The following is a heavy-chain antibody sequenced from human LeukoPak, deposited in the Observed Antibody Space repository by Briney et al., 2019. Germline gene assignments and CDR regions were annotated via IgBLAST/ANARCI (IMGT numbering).Heavy chain of an antibody. CDR1: GFTFDDYG. CDR2: INWNGGST. J-gene: IGHJ6*03. D-gene: IGHD3-22*01. Sequence: GGSLRLSCAASGFTFDDYGMSWVRQAPGKGLEWVSGINWNGGSTVYADSVKGRFTISRDNAKNSLYLQMKSLRAEDTALYYCSRSRGSPLPYYYYYMDVWGKGTTVTVSS. CDR3: SRSRGSPLPYYYYYMDV. V-gene: IGHV3-20*04.